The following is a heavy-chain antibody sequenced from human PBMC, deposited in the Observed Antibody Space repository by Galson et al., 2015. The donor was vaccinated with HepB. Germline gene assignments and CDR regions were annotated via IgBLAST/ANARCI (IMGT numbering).Heavy chain of an antibody. J-gene: IGHJ6*02. CDR2: IIPIFGTA. V-gene: IGHV1-69*13. D-gene: IGHD4-11*01. Sequence: SVKVSCKASGGTFSRYAISWVRQAPGQGLEWMGGIIPIFGTANYAQKFQGRVTITADESTSTAYMELSSLRSEDTAVYYCARSLTTVTYYYYYGMDVWGQGTTVTVSS. CDR3: ARSLTTVTYYYYYGMDV. CDR1: GGTFSRYA.